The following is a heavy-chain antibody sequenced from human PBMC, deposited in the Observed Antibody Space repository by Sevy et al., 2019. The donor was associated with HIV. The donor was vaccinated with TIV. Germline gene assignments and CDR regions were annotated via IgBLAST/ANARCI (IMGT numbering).Heavy chain of an antibody. CDR1: GFNFRNFW. J-gene: IGHJ5*02. Sequence: GGSLRLSCATFGFNFRNFWMSWVRQAPGKGLECVADIKQHGSEAYYVDSVKGRFTISRDNAKNSLYLQMNSLRDEDTAMYFCAGDKEVGASILDAWGQGTPVTVSS. D-gene: IGHD1-26*01. CDR3: AGDKEVGASILDA. CDR2: IKQHGSEA. V-gene: IGHV3-7*03.